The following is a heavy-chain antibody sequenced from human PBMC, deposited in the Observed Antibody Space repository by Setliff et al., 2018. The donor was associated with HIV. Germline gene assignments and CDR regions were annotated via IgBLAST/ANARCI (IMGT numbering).Heavy chain of an antibody. CDR1: GGAFNDYY. V-gene: IGHV4-34*01. Sequence: SETLSLTCAVYGGAFNDYYWNWIRQPPGEGLQWIGEINHSGNINYNPSLRSRVTMSVDTSKKQFSLNVTSVTAADTAVYYCARGTYYNGRHLPLDSWGQGALVTVSS. CDR2: INHSGNI. CDR3: ARGTYYNGRHLPLDS. D-gene: IGHD3-22*01. J-gene: IGHJ4*02.